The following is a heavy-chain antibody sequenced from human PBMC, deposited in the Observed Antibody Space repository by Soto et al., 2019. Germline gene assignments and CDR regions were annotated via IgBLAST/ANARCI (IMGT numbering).Heavy chain of an antibody. D-gene: IGHD6-13*01. V-gene: IGHV3-23*01. CDR3: AKYPPIAAAGTGYYGMDV. J-gene: IGHJ6*02. CDR2: ISGSGGST. CDR1: GFTFSSYA. Sequence: GGSLRLSCAASGFTFSSYAMSWVRQAPGKGLEWVSAISGSGGSTYYADSVKGRFTISRDNSKNTLYLQMNSLRAEDTAVYYCAKYPPIAAAGTGYYGMDVWGQGTTVTVSS.